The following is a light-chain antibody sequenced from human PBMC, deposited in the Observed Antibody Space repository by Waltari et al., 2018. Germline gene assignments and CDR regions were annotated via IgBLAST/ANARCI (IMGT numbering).Light chain of an antibody. CDR3: SSYTTNRHYV. Sequence: QSDLPQPASVSGSPGQSITISCTGTNSDVGAYDYVSWYQQYPGKAPKLVIFNVSSRPSGASGRFSGPKSGNTASLIISHLQAEDEADYYCSSYTTNRHYVFGAGTKVTVL. CDR2: NVS. CDR1: NSDVGAYDY. V-gene: IGLV2-14*01. J-gene: IGLJ1*01.